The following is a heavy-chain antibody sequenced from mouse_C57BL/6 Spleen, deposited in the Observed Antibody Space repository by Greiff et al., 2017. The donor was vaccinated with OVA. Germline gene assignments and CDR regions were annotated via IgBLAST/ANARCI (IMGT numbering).Heavy chain of an antibody. CDR3: ARDSSGHYFDY. CDR2: INPSSGYT. J-gene: IGHJ2*01. Sequence: QVQLQQSGAELARPGASVKMSCKASGYTFTSYTMHWVKQRPGQGLEWIGYINPSSGYTKYNQKFKDKATLTADKSSSTAYMQLSSLPSEDSAVYYCARDSSGHYFDYWGQGTTLTVSS. V-gene: IGHV1-4*01. D-gene: IGHD3-2*02. CDR1: GYTFTSYT.